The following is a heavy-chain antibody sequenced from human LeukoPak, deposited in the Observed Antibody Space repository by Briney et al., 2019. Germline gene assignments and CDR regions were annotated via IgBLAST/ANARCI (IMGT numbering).Heavy chain of an antibody. CDR2: INTNTGNP. D-gene: IGHD1-26*01. V-gene: IGHV7-4-1*02. CDR3: AREGVGATTDDAFDI. CDR1: GYIFTSYY. J-gene: IGHJ3*02. Sequence: ASVKVSCKASGYIFTSYYMHWVRQAPGQGLEWMGWINTNTGNPTYAQGFTGRFVFSLDTSVSTAYLQISSLKAEDTAVYYCAREGVGATTDDAFDIWGQGTMVTVSS.